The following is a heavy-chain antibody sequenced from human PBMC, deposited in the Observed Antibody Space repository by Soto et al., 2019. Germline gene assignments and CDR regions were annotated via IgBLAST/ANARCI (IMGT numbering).Heavy chain of an antibody. CDR3: ARAGVENWLDP. V-gene: IGHV3-33*01. D-gene: IGHD3-10*01. J-gene: IGHJ5*02. CDR2: IWYDGSND. Sequence: QVQLVESGGGVVQPGRSLRLSCEGSGFTFNKYGMHWVRQAPGKGLEWVAIIWYDGSNDFYADSVKGRFTISKDNSKNKVYLEMDSLRVEDTGIYYCARAGVENWLDPWGQGTLVRLL. CDR1: GFTFNKYG.